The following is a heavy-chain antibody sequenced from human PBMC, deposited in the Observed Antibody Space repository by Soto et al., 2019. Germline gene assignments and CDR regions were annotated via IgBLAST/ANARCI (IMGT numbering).Heavy chain of an antibody. CDR1: GFTFSSYG. CDR3: ARDFVVSMGTRPDY. CDR2: IWYDGSNK. J-gene: IGHJ4*02. Sequence: GGSLRLSCAASGFTFSSYGMHWVRQAPGKGLEWVAVIWYDGSNKYYADSVKGRFTISRDNSKNTLYLQMNSLRAEDTAVYYCARDFVVSMGTRPDYWGQGTLVTVSS. V-gene: IGHV3-33*01. D-gene: IGHD2-21*01.